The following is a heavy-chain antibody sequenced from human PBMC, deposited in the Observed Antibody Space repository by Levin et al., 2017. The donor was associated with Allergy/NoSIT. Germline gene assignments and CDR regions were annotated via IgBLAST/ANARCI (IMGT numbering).Heavy chain of an antibody. CDR3: ARDLYSSSDLGLDY. V-gene: IGHV3-33*01. J-gene: IGHJ4*02. D-gene: IGHD6-6*01. CDR2: IWYDGSNK. Sequence: GGSLRLSCAASGFTFSSYGMHWVRQAPGKGLEWVAVIWYDGSNKYYADSVKGRFTISRDNSKNTLYLQMNSLRAEDTAVYYCARDLYSSSDLGLDYWGQGTLVTVSS. CDR1: GFTFSSYG.